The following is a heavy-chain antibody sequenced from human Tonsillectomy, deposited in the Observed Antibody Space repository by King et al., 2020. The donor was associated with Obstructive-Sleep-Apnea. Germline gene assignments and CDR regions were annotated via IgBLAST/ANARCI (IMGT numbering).Heavy chain of an antibody. V-gene: IGHV4-59*01. CDR2: VFDSGNA. D-gene: IGHD3-9*01. CDR1: GGSISDYY. J-gene: IGHJ4*02. Sequence: QLQESGPGLVKPSETLSLSCTVSGGSISDYYWSWVRQPPGKGLEWIGYVFDSGNAKYNPSLKSRVTISVDMSKNQFSLKLSSVTAADTAVYYCARDIDWPTQRYFDNRDQGTLVTVSS. CDR3: ARDIDWPTQRYFDN.